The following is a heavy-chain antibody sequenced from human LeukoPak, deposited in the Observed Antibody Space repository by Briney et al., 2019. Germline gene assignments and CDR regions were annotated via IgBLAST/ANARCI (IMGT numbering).Heavy chain of an antibody. Sequence: SETLSLTCTVSGGSINSSSYYWGWIRQPPGKGLEWIGSIYYSGSTYYNPSLKSRLTISVDTSKNQFSLKLSSVTAADTAVYFCARHGASGSYLYYFDYWGQGTLVTVSS. CDR3: ARHGASGSYLYYFDY. D-gene: IGHD1-26*01. V-gene: IGHV4-39*01. J-gene: IGHJ4*02. CDR2: IYYSGST. CDR1: GGSINSSSYY.